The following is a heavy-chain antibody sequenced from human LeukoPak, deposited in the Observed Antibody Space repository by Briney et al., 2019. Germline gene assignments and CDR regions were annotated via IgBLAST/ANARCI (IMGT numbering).Heavy chain of an antibody. Sequence: SETLSLTCAVSGGSISSSNWWSWVRQPPGKGLEWIGEIYHSGSTNYNPSLKSRVTISVDKSKNQFSLKLSSVTAADTAVYYCARDQGTLDSSSSGWFDPWGQGTLVTVSS. J-gene: IGHJ5*02. CDR2: IYHSGST. D-gene: IGHD6-6*01. CDR3: ARDQGTLDSSSSGWFDP. V-gene: IGHV4-4*02. CDR1: GGSISSSNW.